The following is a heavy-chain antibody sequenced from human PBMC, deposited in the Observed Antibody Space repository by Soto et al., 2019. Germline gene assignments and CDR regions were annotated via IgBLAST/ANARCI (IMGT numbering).Heavy chain of an antibody. J-gene: IGHJ6*03. V-gene: IGHV4-59*01. CDR1: GGSISSYY. CDR3: TRDGGYSAYGNYYYYYMDV. CDR2: IYYSGNT. Sequence: QVQLQESGPGLVKPSETLSLTCTVSGGSISSYYWSWIRQPPGKGLEWIGYIYYSGNTNYNPSLNSRVTISVDTSKDQFSLKLSSVTAADTAVYYCTRDGGYSAYGNYYYYYMDVWGKGTTVTVSS. D-gene: IGHD5-12*01.